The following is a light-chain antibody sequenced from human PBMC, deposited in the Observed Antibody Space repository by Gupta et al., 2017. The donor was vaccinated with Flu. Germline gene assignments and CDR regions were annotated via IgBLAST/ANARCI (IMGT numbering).Light chain of an antibody. Sequence: SLGERATINCKSSQNSVYDASEKNYLSWYQQKPGQPPKVLINWASSREPGVPDRCSGSGAGTDFTLTINSLQAEDVAVYYCQRSNDIPFIFGRGTKVQIK. V-gene: IGKV4-1*01. J-gene: IGKJ4*01. CDR2: WAS. CDR3: QRSNDIPFI. CDR1: QNSVYDASEKNY.